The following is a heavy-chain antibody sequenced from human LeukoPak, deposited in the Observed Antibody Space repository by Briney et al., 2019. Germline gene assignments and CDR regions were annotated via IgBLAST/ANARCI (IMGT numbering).Heavy chain of an antibody. D-gene: IGHD6-13*01. V-gene: IGHV3-33*01. CDR2: IWYDGSNK. CDR1: GFTFSSYG. Sequence: GRSLRLSCAASGFTFSSYGMHWVRQAPGKGLEWVAVIWYDGSNKYYADSVKGRFTISRDNSKNTLYLQMNSLRAEDTAVYYCARRAAAGTRSHFDYWGQGTLVTVSS. J-gene: IGHJ4*02. CDR3: ARRAAAGTRSHFDY.